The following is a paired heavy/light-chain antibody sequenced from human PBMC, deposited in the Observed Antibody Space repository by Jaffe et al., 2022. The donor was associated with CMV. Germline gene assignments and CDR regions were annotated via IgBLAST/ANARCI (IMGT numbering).Light chain of an antibody. V-gene: IGKV3-11*01. CDR2: DAS. CDR1: QSVSSY. CDR3: QQRSNWPGT. J-gene: IGKJ2*01. Sequence: EIVLTQSPATLSLSPGERATLSCRASQSVSSYLAWYQQKPGQAPRLLIYDASNRATGIPARFSGSGSGTDFTLTISSLEPEDFAVYYCQQRSNWPGTFGQGTKLEIK.
Heavy chain of an antibody. CDR1: GFTFSSYA. D-gene: IGHD3-22*01. J-gene: IGHJ4*02. V-gene: IGHV3-23*01. Sequence: EVQLLESGGGLVQPGGSLRLSCAASGFTFSSYAMSWVRQAPGKGLEWVSAISGSGGSTYYADSVKGRFTISRDNSKNTLYLQMNSLRAEDTAVYYCAKESKYYYDSSGPRYYFDYWGQGTLVTVSS. CDR2: ISGSGGST. CDR3: AKESKYYYDSSGPRYYFDY.